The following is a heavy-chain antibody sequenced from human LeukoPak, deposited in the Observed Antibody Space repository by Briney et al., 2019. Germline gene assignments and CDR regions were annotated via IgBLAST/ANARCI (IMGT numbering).Heavy chain of an antibody. V-gene: IGHV3-48*04. CDR1: GFTFSSYS. J-gene: IGHJ4*02. CDR3: ARDLLNDEGSSYFFDQ. Sequence: GGSLRLSCAASGFTFSSYSMNWVRQAPGKGLEWVSYISQSSDRIYHADSVKGRFTISRDNAKNSLYLQMDSLRVEDTAVYYCARDLLNDEGSSYFFDQWGQGTLVTVAS. CDR2: ISQSSDRI. D-gene: IGHD2-2*01.